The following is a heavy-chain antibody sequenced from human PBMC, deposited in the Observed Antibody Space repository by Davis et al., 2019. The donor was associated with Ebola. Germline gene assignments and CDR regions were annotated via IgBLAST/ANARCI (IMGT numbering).Heavy chain of an antibody. CDR1: GFTFSRYP. D-gene: IGHD3-16*01. CDR3: ARDGPLFALGGYYYGMDV. Sequence: PGGSLRLSCAASGFTFSRYPMHWVRQAPGKGLEWVALISYDGSNKYYADSVKGRFTISRDNSKNTLYLQMNSLRAEDTAVYYCARDGPLFALGGYYYGMDVWGQGTTVTVSS. CDR2: ISYDGSNK. J-gene: IGHJ6*02. V-gene: IGHV3-30-3*01.